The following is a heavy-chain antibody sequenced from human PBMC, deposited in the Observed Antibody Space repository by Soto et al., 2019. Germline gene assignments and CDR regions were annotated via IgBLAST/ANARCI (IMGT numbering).Heavy chain of an antibody. Sequence: PSETLSLTCAVYGGSFSGYYWSWIRQPPGKGLEWIGEINHSGSTNYNPSLKSRVTISVDTSKNQFSLKLSSVTAADTAVYYCARGGLPLRYYYGMDVWGQGTTVTVSS. CDR3: ARGGLPLRYYYGMDV. J-gene: IGHJ6*02. V-gene: IGHV4-34*01. CDR2: INHSGST. CDR1: GGSFSGYY.